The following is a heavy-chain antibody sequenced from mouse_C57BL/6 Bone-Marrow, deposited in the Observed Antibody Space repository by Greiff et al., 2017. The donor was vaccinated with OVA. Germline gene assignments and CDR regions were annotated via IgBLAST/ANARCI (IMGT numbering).Heavy chain of an antibody. V-gene: IGHV1-26*01. Sequence: VQLQQSGPELVKPGASVKISCKASGYTFTDYYMNWVKQSPGKSLEWIGDINPNNGGTSYNQKFKGKATLTVDKSSSTAYMELRSLTSEDSAVYYCAREDFSWFAYWGQGTLVTVSA. CDR3: AREDFSWFAY. CDR2: INPNNGGT. J-gene: IGHJ3*01. CDR1: GYTFTDYY.